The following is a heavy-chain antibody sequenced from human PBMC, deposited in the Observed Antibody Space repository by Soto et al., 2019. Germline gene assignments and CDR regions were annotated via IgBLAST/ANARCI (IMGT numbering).Heavy chain of an antibody. CDR2: IIPIIGII. J-gene: IGHJ5*02. V-gene: IGHV1-69*08. CDR1: GGTFSTYT. D-gene: IGHD4-4*01. Sequence: QVQLVQSGAEVKKPGSSVKVSCKASGGTFSTYTITWVRQAPGQGLEWMGRIIPIIGIINYAQKFQGRVTISAEHFTGAASMELTGLRSDDTAVYYCAGDPDSHYNDSHASSYPWGQGTLVTVSS. CDR3: AGDPDSHYNDSHASSYP.